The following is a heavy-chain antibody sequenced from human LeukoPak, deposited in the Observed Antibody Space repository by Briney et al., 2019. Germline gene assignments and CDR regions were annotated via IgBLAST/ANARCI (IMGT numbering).Heavy chain of an antibody. CDR1: GGSISSYY. CDR3: ARSSAYDGFDI. Sequence: SETLSLTCTVSGGSISSYYWSWIRQPPGKGLEWIGYIYTIGTTYYNPSLQSRVTISVDTSKNQFSLKLSSVTAADTAVYYCARSSAYDGFDIWGQGTMVTVSS. J-gene: IGHJ3*02. CDR2: IYTIGTT. D-gene: IGHD5-12*01. V-gene: IGHV4-4*09.